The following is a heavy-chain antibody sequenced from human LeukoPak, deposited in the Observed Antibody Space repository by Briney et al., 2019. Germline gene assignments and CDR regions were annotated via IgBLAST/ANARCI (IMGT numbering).Heavy chain of an antibody. CDR3: ARDRGYYGSGSYYH. D-gene: IGHD3-10*01. V-gene: IGHV3-30*04. Sequence: GRSLRLSCAASGFTSSSYAMHWVRQAPGKGLEWVAVISYDGSNKYYADSVKGRFTISRDNSKNTLYLQMNSLRAEDTAVYYCARDRGYYGSGSYYHWGQGTLVTVSS. J-gene: IGHJ5*02. CDR1: GFTSSSYA. CDR2: ISYDGSNK.